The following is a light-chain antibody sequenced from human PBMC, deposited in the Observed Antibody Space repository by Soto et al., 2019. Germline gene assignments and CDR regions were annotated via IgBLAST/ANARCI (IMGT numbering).Light chain of an antibody. CDR2: DAS. J-gene: IGKJ1*01. CDR3: QQRGGWPRT. V-gene: IGKV3-11*01. Sequence: EIVLTQSPATLSLSPGERATLSCRASQSVGSYLAWYQQKPGQAPRLLIYDASDRATGIPARFSGSGSGTDFTLTISSLEPEDFAVYYCQQRGGWPRTFGQGTKVEV. CDR1: QSVGSY.